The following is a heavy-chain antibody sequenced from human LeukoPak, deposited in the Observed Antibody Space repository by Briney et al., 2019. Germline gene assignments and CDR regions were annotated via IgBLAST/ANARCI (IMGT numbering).Heavy chain of an antibody. D-gene: IGHD6-19*01. Sequence: GGSLRLSCSASGFTFSSYAMHWVRQAPGKGLETVSAISSNGGSTHYTDSVKGRFTISRDNSKNTLSLQMSSLRPEDTAVYYCVPGGTALAGTGYWGQGTLVTVSS. CDR3: VPGGTALAGTGY. CDR2: ISSNGGST. J-gene: IGHJ4*02. V-gene: IGHV3-64D*09. CDR1: GFTFSSYA.